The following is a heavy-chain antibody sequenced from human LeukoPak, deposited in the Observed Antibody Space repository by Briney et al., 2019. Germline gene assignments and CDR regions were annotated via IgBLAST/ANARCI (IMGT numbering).Heavy chain of an antibody. V-gene: IGHV1-2*02. CDR2: INPKSGGT. CDR3: ASARGITIFGVVIGWFDP. D-gene: IGHD3-3*01. J-gene: IGHJ5*02. Sequence: ASVKVSCKASGYTFTGYYMHWVRQAPGQGLEWMGWINPKSGGTNYAQQFQGRVPMTRGTSISTVSPDLSRLRSGDKAVYYRASARGITIFGVVIGWFDPWGQGTLVTVSS. CDR1: GYTFTGYY.